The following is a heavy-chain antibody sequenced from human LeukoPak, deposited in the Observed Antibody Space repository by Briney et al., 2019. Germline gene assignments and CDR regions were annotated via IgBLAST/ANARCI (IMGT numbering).Heavy chain of an antibody. CDR2: IVVGRGNK. J-gene: IGHJ4*02. CDR3: AADPIGLSHGLSFDY. V-gene: IGHV1-58*02. D-gene: IGHD2-21*01. CDR1: GFTFTSSA. Sequence: ASVKVSCKASGFTFTSSAMQGVRQARGQGGEGIGWIVVGRGNKNYAQKFQERVTLTRDMSASTPYMELSSLRSEDTAVYYCAADPIGLSHGLSFDYWGQGTLVTVSS.